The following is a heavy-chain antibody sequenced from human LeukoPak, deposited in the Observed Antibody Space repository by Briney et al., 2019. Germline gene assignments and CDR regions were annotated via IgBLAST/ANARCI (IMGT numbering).Heavy chain of an antibody. Sequence: GGSLRLSCAASGLTFSNYWMDWVCQAPGKGLEWVANIKQDGSEKNYVDSVKGRFIISRDNAKNSLYLQMNTLRADDTAVYYCARDGFGTGSNWGQGTLVTVSS. D-gene: IGHD3-16*01. CDR3: ARDGFGTGSN. J-gene: IGHJ4*02. V-gene: IGHV3-7*03. CDR1: GLTFSNYW. CDR2: IKQDGSEK.